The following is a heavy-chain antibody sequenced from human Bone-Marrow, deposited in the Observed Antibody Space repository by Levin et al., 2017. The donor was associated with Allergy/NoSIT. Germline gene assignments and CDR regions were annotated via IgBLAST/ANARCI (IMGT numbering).Heavy chain of an antibody. D-gene: IGHD3-9*01. J-gene: IGHJ6*03. CDR1: GFSTGDFA. CDR3: TRGEDFDWFVHYYYYMDV. CDR2: IRSNAYSATT. V-gene: IGHV3-49*04. Sequence: SCTASGFSTGDFAMGWVRQAPGKGLEWVGLIRSNAYSATTEYAASVKGRFTISRDDSNSIAYLQMNSLKTEDTAKYFCTRGEDFDWFVHYYYYMDVWGKGTTVTVSS.